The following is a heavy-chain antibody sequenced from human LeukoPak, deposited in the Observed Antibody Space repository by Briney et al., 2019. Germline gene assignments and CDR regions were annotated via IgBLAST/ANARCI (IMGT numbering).Heavy chain of an antibody. CDR1: GFIFSSSA. V-gene: IGHV1-58*01. J-gene: IGHJ4*02. CDR2: IVVGSGNT. Sequence: TSVEVSCKASGFIFSSSAVQWVRQARGQRLEWIGWIVVGSGNTNYAQNFQERVTITRDMSTSTAYMELSSLRSEDTAVYYCVADCYGDCIDWGQGTLVTVSS. CDR3: VADCYGDCID. D-gene: IGHD4-17*01.